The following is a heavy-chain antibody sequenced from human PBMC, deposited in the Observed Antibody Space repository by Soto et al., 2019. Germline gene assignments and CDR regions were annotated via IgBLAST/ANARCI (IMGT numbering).Heavy chain of an antibody. CDR1: GFTFSSYG. CDR2: IWYDGSNK. Sequence: GGSLRLSCAASGFTFSSYGMHWVRQAPGKGLEWVAVIWYDGSNKYYADSVKGRFTISRDNSKNTLYLQMNSLRAEDTAVYYCARDQYYYDSSGHAFDIWGQGTMVTVSS. J-gene: IGHJ3*02. D-gene: IGHD3-22*01. CDR3: ARDQYYYDSSGHAFDI. V-gene: IGHV3-33*01.